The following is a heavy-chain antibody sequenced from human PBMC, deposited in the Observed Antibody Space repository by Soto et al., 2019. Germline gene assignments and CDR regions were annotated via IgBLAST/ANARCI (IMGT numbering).Heavy chain of an antibody. Sequence: SETLSLTCGVYGGSFRNYYWIWVRQPPGKGLEWIGEVNHSGEATYNPSLQIRITISLDTSNSQFSLRLTSVPAADTAMYFGVRAERFPRSWFDTWGQGTQVTVSS. CDR2: VNHSGEA. D-gene: IGHD3-3*01. CDR3: VRAERFPRSWFDT. J-gene: IGHJ5*02. CDR1: GGSFRNYY. V-gene: IGHV4-34*03.